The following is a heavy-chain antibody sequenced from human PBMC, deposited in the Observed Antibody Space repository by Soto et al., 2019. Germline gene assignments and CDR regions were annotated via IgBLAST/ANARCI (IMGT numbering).Heavy chain of an antibody. D-gene: IGHD2-15*01. Sequence: PSETLSLTCTVSGGSISSSSYYWGWIRQPPGKGLEWIGSIYYSGSTYYNPSLKSRVTISVDTSKNQFSLELSSVTAADTAVYYCATHIVVVVAATQPDWFDPWGQGTLVTVSS. CDR3: ATHIVVVVAATQPDWFDP. CDR2: IYYSGST. CDR1: GGSISSSSYY. J-gene: IGHJ5*02. V-gene: IGHV4-39*01.